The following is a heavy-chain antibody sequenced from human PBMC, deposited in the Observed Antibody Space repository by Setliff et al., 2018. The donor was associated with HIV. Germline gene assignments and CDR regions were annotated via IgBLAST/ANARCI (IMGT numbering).Heavy chain of an antibody. CDR3: ARGGTSSNWFDP. Sequence: NPSETLSLTCIVSGASISSDTWSWIRQPPGKGLQWIGFIYNSEMINYNPSLKSRVSMSLDTSKNQFSLKLTSVTAAYTAVYYCARGGTSSNWFDPWGQGTLVTVSS. V-gene: IGHV4-59*01. CDR2: IYNSEMI. D-gene: IGHD1-26*01. CDR1: GASISSDT. J-gene: IGHJ5*02.